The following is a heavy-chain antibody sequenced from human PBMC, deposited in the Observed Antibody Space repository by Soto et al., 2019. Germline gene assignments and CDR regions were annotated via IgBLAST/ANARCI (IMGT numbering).Heavy chain of an antibody. Sequence: NPSETLSLTCTVSGGSVSSGSYYWSWIRQPPGKGLEWIGYTYYSGSTNYNPSLKSRVTISVDTSKNQFSLKLSSVTAADTAVYYCARETYDFWSGYFPAWGQGTLVTVSS. CDR3: ARETYDFWSGYFPA. V-gene: IGHV4-61*01. CDR1: GGSVSSGSYY. D-gene: IGHD3-3*01. J-gene: IGHJ5*02. CDR2: TYYSGST.